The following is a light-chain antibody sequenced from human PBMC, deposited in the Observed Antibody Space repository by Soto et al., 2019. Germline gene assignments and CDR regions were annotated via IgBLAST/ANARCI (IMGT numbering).Light chain of an antibody. CDR1: QSVSSY. CDR3: QQYNNSPSWT. CDR2: GAS. J-gene: IGKJ1*01. Sequence: EKVMTQSPSTLSMSPGERATLSCRASQSVSSYLAWYQQKPGQAPRLLIYGASTRATGIPARFSGSGSGTEFTLTISSLQSEDFAVYYCQQYNNSPSWTFGQGTKVDIK. V-gene: IGKV3-15*01.